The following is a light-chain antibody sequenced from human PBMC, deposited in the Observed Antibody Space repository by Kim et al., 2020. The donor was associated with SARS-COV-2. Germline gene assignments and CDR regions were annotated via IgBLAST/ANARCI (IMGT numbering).Light chain of an antibody. V-gene: IGLV2-14*03. CDR3: SSYTSSSTLV. Sequence: GQSITISCTGTSSDVGGYKSVSWYQQPPGKAPKLMIYDVSNRPSGVSNRFSGSKSGNTASLTISGLQAEDEADYYCSSYTSSSTLVFGGGTQLTVL. J-gene: IGLJ2*01. CDR2: DVS. CDR1: SSDVGGYKS.